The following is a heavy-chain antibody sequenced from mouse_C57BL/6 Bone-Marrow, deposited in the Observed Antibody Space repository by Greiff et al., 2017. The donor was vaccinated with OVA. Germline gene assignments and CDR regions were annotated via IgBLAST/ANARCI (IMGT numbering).Heavy chain of an antibody. V-gene: IGHV1-5*01. CDR2: IYPGNSDT. D-gene: IGHD4-1*01. J-gene: IGHJ3*01. Sequence: VQLKESGTVLARPGASVKMSCKTSGYTFTSYWMNWVKQRPGQGLEWIGAIYPGNSDTSYKQKIKGKATLTSVTSASTAYMELSSLTNEDSAVYYCTGTGFADWGQGTLVTVSA. CDR3: TGTGFAD. CDR1: GYTFTSYW.